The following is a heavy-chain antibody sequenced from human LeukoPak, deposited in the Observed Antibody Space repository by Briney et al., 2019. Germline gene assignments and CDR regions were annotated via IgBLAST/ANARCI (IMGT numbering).Heavy chain of an antibody. J-gene: IGHJ6*03. CDR3: AKRVAQYSNLYYYYYMDV. CDR2: IYSGGST. Sequence: GGSLRLSCAASGFTVSSNYMSWVRQAPGKGLEWVSVIYSGGSTYYADSVKGRFTISRDNSKNTLYLQMNSLRAEDTAVYYCAKRVAQYSNLYYYYYMDVWGKGTTVTVSS. V-gene: IGHV3-53*01. D-gene: IGHD4-11*01. CDR1: GFTVSSNY.